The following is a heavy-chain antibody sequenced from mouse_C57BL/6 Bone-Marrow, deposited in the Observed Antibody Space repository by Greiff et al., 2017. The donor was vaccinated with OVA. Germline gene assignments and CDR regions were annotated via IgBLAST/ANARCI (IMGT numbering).Heavy chain of an antibody. D-gene: IGHD2-5*01. Sequence: EVHLVESGAELVKPGASVKLSCPASGFNITDYYMHWVKQRTEQGLEWIGRIDPEDGETKYAPKFQGKATITADTSSNTAYLQLSSLTSEDTAVYYCARDYSNYPYYVDYWGQGTTLTVSS. J-gene: IGHJ2*01. V-gene: IGHV14-2*01. CDR1: GFNITDYY. CDR2: IDPEDGET. CDR3: ARDYSNYPYYVDY.